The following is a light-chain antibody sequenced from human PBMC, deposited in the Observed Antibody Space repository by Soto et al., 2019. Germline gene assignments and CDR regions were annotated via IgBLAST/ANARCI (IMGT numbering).Light chain of an antibody. Sequence: DIVLTQSPATLSLSPGERATLSCRASQSVSSYLAWYQQKPGQAPRLLIYDASSRATGIPARFSGSGSGTDFTLTISSLEPEDFAVYHCQQRSNWITFGQGTRLEIK. V-gene: IGKV3-11*01. CDR2: DAS. J-gene: IGKJ5*01. CDR3: QQRSNWIT. CDR1: QSVSSY.